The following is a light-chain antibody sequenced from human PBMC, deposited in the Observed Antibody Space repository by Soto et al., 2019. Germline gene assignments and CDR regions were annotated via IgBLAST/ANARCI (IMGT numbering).Light chain of an antibody. J-gene: IGKJ2*01. CDR1: QSVSSSY. Sequence: EIVLTQSPGTLSLSPGERATLSCRASQSVSSSYLAWYQQKPGQAPRLLIYGASSRATGIPDRFSGSGSGTDFTLTISRLEPEDFAVYYCQQYRSSSGNTFGQGTKLEIK. CDR2: GAS. CDR3: QQYRSSSGNT. V-gene: IGKV3-20*01.